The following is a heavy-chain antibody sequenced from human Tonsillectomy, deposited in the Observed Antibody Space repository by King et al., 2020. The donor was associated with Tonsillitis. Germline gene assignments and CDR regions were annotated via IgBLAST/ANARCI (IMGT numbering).Heavy chain of an antibody. Sequence: GQLVQSGAEVKKPGASVKVSCKASGYTFIGYYIHWVRQAPGQGLEWMGWMNPNTGDTNYAQKFQGRVTMTRDTSISTAYMEVSNLRSDDTAVYYCARDSYTTPPLWGQGTLVTVSS. CDR1: GYTFIGYY. CDR3: ARDSYTTPPL. D-gene: IGHD1-1*01. CDR2: MNPNTGDT. V-gene: IGHV1-2*02. J-gene: IGHJ4*02.